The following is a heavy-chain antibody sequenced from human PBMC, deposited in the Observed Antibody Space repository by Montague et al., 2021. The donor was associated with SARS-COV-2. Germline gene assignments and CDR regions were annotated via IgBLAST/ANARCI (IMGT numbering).Heavy chain of an antibody. Sequence: SETLSLTCAVYGGSFSGYHWSWIRQPPGKGLEWIGEINHSGSTNYNPSLKSRVTISVDTSKNQFSLKLSSVTAADTAVYYCTSARITMIVVVDAFDIWGQGTMVTVSS. D-gene: IGHD3-22*01. CDR2: INHSGST. CDR1: GGSFSGYH. J-gene: IGHJ3*02. CDR3: TSARITMIVVVDAFDI. V-gene: IGHV4-34*01.